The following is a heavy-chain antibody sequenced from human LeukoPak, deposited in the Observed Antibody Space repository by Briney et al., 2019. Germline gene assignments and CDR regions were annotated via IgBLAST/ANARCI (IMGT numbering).Heavy chain of an antibody. V-gene: IGHV1-3*01. CDR2: INAGNGNT. Sequence: ASVKVSCKASGYTFTSYAMHWVRQASGQRLEWMGWINAGNGNTKYSQKSQGRVTITRDTSASTAYMELSSLRSEDTAVYYCARGYCGGDCSSVGAFDIWGQGTMVTVSS. D-gene: IGHD2-21*02. CDR3: ARGYCGGDCSSVGAFDI. CDR1: GYTFTSYA. J-gene: IGHJ3*02.